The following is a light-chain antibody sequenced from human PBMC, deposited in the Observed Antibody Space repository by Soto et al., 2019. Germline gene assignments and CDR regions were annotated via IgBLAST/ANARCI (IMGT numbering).Light chain of an antibody. CDR2: AVS. CDR1: QRVSSN. V-gene: IGKV3-15*01. CDR3: QQYNKWPLM. Sequence: EIMMTQSQGTLSASPGERATLSCRASQRVSSNLAWYQQKAGQAPRLLIYAVSTRATGIPSRFSGSASGTELNLTISSLQSEDLAVYYCQQYNKWPLMFGQGTRVEIK. J-gene: IGKJ1*01.